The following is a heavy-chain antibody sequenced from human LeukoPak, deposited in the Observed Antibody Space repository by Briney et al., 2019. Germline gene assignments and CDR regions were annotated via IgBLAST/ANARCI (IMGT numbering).Heavy chain of an antibody. Sequence: MASETLSLTCTVSGYSINSGYYWGWIRQPPGKGLEWIAIIYHSGSTCYNPSLKSRVTISVDTSKNQFSLNLSSVTAADTAVYYCARDRRSGCPSEWGQGTLVTVSS. CDR3: ARDRRSGCPSE. J-gene: IGHJ4*02. V-gene: IGHV4-38-2*02. CDR1: GYSINSGYY. D-gene: IGHD3-22*01. CDR2: IYHSGST.